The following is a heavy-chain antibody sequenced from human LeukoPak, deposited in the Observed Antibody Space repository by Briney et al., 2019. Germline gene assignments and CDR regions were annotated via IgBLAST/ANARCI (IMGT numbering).Heavy chain of an antibody. V-gene: IGHV3-21*01. D-gene: IGHD3-16*02. CDR2: ISSSSSYI. Sequence: GGSLRLSCAASGFTFSSYSMNWVRQAPGKGLEWVSSISSSSSYIYYADSVKGRFTISRDNAKNSLYLQMNSLRAEDTAVYYCARVLNYDYVWGSYRRDAFDIWGQGTMVTVSS. CDR3: ARVLNYDYVWGSYRRDAFDI. CDR1: GFTFSSYS. J-gene: IGHJ3*02.